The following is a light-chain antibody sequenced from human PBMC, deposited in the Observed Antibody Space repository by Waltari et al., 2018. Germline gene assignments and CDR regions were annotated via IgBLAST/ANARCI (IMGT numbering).Light chain of an antibody. CDR1: RSDVGGYNY. CDR3: SSYTSSSTCDV. Sequence: QYALTQPASVSGSPGQSITISCTGTRSDVGGYNYVSWYQQHPGKAPKLMIYEVRKRPSVVSKRFYVSKSGNPASLTISGLQAEDEADYYCSSYTSSSTCDVFGTGTKVTVL. V-gene: IGLV2-14*01. CDR2: EVR. J-gene: IGLJ1*01.